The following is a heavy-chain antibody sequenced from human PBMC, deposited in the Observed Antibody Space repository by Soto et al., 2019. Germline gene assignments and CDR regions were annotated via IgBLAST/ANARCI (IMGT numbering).Heavy chain of an antibody. CDR2: IYYSGST. V-gene: IGHV4-31*03. CDR1: GGSISSGGYY. CDR3: ARGPDCSGGGCYRTFGY. J-gene: IGHJ4*02. Sequence: SETLSLTCTVSGGSISSGGYYWSWIRQHPGKGLEWIGYIYYSGSTYYNPSLKSRVTISVDTSKNQFSLKLSSVTAADTAVYYCARGPDCSGGGCYRTFGYWGQGTLVTVSS. D-gene: IGHD2-15*01.